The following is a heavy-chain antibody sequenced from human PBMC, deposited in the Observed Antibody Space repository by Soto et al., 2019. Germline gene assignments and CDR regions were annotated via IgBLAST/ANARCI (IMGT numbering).Heavy chain of an antibody. CDR1: GFTFSSYS. D-gene: IGHD5-18*01. CDR3: ARDQSGYSYGYFAY. V-gene: IGHV3-48*02. J-gene: IGHJ4*02. Sequence: WVSLRLSCAASGFTFSSYSMNWVRQAPGKGLEWVSYISSSSSTIYYADSVKGRFTISRDNAKNSLYLQMNSLRDEDKAVYYCARDQSGYSYGYFAYWGRGTLVTVSS. CDR2: ISSSSSTI.